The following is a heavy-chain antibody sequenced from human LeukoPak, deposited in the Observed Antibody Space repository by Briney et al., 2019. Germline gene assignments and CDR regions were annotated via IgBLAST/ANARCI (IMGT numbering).Heavy chain of an antibody. CDR1: GYTFTSYY. CDR3: ARATLDADMVYWSFDL. J-gene: IGHJ2*01. Sequence: ASVKVSCKASGYTFTSYYMHWVRQAPGQGLEWMGVIHPSGGSTSYAHKFQGRVTMTTDTSTSTVYVDLSSLSSNDTAVYYCARATLDADMVYWSFDLWGRGTLVSVSS. D-gene: IGHD5-18*01. CDR2: IHPSGGST. V-gene: IGHV1-46*01.